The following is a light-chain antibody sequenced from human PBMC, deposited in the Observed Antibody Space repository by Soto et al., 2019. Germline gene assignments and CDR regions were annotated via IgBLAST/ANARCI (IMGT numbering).Light chain of an antibody. CDR3: HQYGTLPYA. J-gene: IGKJ2*01. CDR2: GAS. CDR1: QRVSSNY. V-gene: IGKV3-20*01. Sequence: IALTQSPATLSLSPGERATLSCRASQRVSSNYVAWYQHKPGEAPRLLIHGASIRATGIPDRFSGSGSGTDFTLTISRLEPEDLAVYYCHQYGTLPYAFGQGTKLQLK.